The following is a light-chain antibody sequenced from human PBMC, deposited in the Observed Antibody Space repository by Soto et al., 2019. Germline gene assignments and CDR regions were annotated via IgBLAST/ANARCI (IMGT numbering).Light chain of an antibody. CDR1: SSDVGGYDY. Sequence: QSALTQPPSASGSPGQSVAISCTGTSSDVGGYDYVSWYQHHPGKAPKLIIYDVSERPSGVPDRFSGSKSGNTGNTASLTISGLQAEDEADYYCCSYAGSYTHVFGSGTKLTVL. CDR2: DVS. J-gene: IGLJ1*01. V-gene: IGLV2-11*01. CDR3: CSYAGSYTHV.